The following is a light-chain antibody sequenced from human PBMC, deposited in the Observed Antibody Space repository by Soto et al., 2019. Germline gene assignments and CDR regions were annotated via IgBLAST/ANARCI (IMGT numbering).Light chain of an antibody. Sequence: DIPMTQSPSTLSASVGDRVTITCRASHSISTWLAWYQQKPGKAPKLLIYKASSLECGVPSRFSGSGSGTEFTLTISSLQPDDFATYYCQQYNSYPTFGGGTKVEIK. CDR1: HSISTW. J-gene: IGKJ4*01. CDR2: KAS. CDR3: QQYNSYPT. V-gene: IGKV1-5*03.